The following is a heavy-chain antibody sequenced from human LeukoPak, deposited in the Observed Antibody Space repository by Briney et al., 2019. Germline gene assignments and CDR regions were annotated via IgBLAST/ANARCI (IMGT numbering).Heavy chain of an antibody. CDR3: ATYCSSTSCYTT. CDR2: ISSNGGST. Sequence: PGGSLRLSCAASGFTFSSYAMHWVRQAPGKGLEYVSAISSNGGSTYYANSVKGRFTISRDNSKNTLYLQMGSLRAEDMAVYYCATYCSSTSCYTTWGQGTLVTVSS. D-gene: IGHD2-2*02. J-gene: IGHJ4*02. V-gene: IGHV3-64*01. CDR1: GFTFSSYA.